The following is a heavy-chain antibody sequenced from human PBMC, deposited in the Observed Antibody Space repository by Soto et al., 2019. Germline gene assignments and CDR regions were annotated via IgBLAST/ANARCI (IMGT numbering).Heavy chain of an antibody. V-gene: IGHV3-48*03. D-gene: IGHD3-9*01. CDR3: ARGLGRYFHWLGPIRGDAFDI. CDR1: GFTFSSYE. CDR2: ISSSGSTI. J-gene: IGHJ3*02. Sequence: GGSLRLSCAASGFTFSSYEMNWVRQAPGKGLEWVSYISSSGSTIYYADSVKGRFTISRDNAKNSLYLQMNSLRAEDTAVYYCARGLGRYFHWLGPIRGDAFDIWGQGTMVTV.